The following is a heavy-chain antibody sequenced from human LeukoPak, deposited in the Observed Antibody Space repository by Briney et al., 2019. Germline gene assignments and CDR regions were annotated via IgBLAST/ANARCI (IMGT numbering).Heavy chain of an antibody. CDR2: ISGTSSYI. Sequence: GGSLRLSCAASGFTFSNYNMNWVRQAPGKGLEWVSSISGTSSYIYYADSVKGRFTISRDNAENSLFLQMNSLRAEDTAVYYCARVSYYFDYWGHGTLVTVSS. CDR3: ARVSYYFDY. V-gene: IGHV3-21*04. J-gene: IGHJ4*01. CDR1: GFTFSNYN.